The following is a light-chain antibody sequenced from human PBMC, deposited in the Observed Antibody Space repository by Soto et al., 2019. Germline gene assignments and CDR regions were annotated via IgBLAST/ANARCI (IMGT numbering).Light chain of an antibody. Sequence: EVVLTQSPGTLSLSPGERATLSYRASHSVSSIYLAWYLQKPGQAPRLLIYGASNRATGIPDRFSGSGSGRDFTLTISRLVPEDFAVYYCQQYGSSPYTFGQGTKLEIK. CDR1: HSVSSIY. CDR2: GAS. J-gene: IGKJ2*01. CDR3: QQYGSSPYT. V-gene: IGKV3-20*01.